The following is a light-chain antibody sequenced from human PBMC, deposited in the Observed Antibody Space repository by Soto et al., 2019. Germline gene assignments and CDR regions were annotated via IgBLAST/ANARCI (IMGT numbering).Light chain of an antibody. Sequence: DIQMTQSPSSLSASVGDRVTITCRASQGVRNDLGWYQQKPGKATKRLIYAASSLQSGVPSRFSGSGSGTAFTLTISSRQPEDFAVYYCQQFGRSRPSWTFGQGTKVEIK. CDR2: AAS. CDR1: QGVRND. J-gene: IGKJ1*01. CDR3: QQFGRSRPSWT. V-gene: IGKV1-17*01.